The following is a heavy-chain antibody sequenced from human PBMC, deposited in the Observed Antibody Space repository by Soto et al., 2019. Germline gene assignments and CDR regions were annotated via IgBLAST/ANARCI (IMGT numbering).Heavy chain of an antibody. CDR1: GFTFSSYA. CDR3: AKDKLSSSWSYYFDY. D-gene: IGHD6-13*01. CDR2: ISGSGGST. V-gene: IGHV3-23*01. J-gene: IGHJ4*02. Sequence: EVQLLESGGGLVQPGGSLRLSCAASGFTFSSYAMSWVRQAPGKGLEWVSAISGSGGSTYYADSVKGRSTISRDNSKNTLYLQMNSLRAEDTAVYYCAKDKLSSSWSYYFDYWGQGTLVTVSS.